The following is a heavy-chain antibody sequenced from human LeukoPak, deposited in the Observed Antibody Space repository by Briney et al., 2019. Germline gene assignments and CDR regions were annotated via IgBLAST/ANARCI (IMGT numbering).Heavy chain of an antibody. CDR3: AKGGDTLYPDY. D-gene: IGHD2-8*01. CDR2: ISDSGGT. J-gene: IGHJ4*02. V-gene: IGHV3-23*01. CDR1: GFTFSNYA. Sequence: PGGSLRLSCAASGFTFSNYAMTWGRQAPGKGLEWVSTISDSGGTHYADSAKGRFTISRDNSKNTLFLRMNSLRAEDTGVYYCAKGGDTLYPDYWGQGTLVTVSS.